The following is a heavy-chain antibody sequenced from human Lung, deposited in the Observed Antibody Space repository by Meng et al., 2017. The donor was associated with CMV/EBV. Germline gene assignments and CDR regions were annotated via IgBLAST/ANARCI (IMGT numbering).Heavy chain of an antibody. Sequence: ASXXVSCKASGYTFTGYYMHWVRQAPGQGLEWMGWINPNSGGTNYAQKFQGRVTMTRDTSISTAYMELSRLRSDDTAVYYCARGLAVAGTSHFDYWGQGTXVTVSS. D-gene: IGHD6-19*01. CDR2: INPNSGGT. CDR3: ARGLAVAGTSHFDY. V-gene: IGHV1-2*02. CDR1: GYTFTGYY. J-gene: IGHJ4*02.